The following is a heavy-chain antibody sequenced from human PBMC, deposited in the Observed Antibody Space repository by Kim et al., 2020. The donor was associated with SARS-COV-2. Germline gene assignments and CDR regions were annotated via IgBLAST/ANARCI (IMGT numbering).Heavy chain of an antibody. J-gene: IGHJ4*02. CDR2: IYHSGST. CDR1: GYSISSGYY. CDR3: ARDLVDSSSWYRGARETSSDY. V-gene: IGHV4-38-2*02. D-gene: IGHD6-13*01. Sequence: SETLSLTCTVSGYSISSGYYWGWIRQPPGKGLEWIGSIYHSGSTYYNPSLKSRVTISVDTSKNQFSLKLSSVTAADTAVYYCARDLVDSSSWYRGARETSSDYWGQGTLVTVSS.